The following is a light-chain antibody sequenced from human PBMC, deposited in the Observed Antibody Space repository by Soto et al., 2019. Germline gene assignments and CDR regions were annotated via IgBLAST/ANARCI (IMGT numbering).Light chain of an antibody. CDR2: DVS. J-gene: IGLJ1*01. V-gene: IGLV2-11*01. CDR3: CSYAGSYTDV. Sequence: QSVLTQPRSVSGSPGQSVTISCTGTSSDVGGYNYVSWYQQHPGKAPKLMIYDVSKRPSGVPDRFSGSKSGNTASLTISGLQAEDEADYSCCSYAGSYTDVFGLGTKLTVL. CDR1: SSDVGGYNY.